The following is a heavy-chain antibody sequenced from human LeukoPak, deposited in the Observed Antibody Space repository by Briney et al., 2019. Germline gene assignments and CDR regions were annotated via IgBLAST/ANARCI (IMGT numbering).Heavy chain of an antibody. CDR3: AISYITISGIDY. CDR1: GFTFSSYG. V-gene: IGHV3-48*03. CDR2: ISSSGSTI. J-gene: IGHJ4*02. D-gene: IGHD3-9*01. Sequence: GGSLRLSCAASGFTFSSYGMNWVRQAPGKGLEWVSYISSSGSTIYYADSVKGRFTISRDNAKNSLYLQMNSLRAEDTAVYYCAISYITISGIDYWGQGTLVTVSS.